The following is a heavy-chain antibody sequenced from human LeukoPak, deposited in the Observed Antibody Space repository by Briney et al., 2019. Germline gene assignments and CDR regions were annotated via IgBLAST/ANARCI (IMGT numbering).Heavy chain of an antibody. CDR2: IYHSGST. CDR3: ARLGASRGAFDI. D-gene: IGHD1-26*01. V-gene: IGHV4-38-2*02. J-gene: IGHJ3*02. CDR1: GYSISSGYY. Sequence: PSETLSLTCTVSGYSISSGYYWGWIRQPPGKGLEWIGSIYHSGSTYYNPSLKSRVTISVDTSKNQFSLKLSSVTAADTAVYYCARLGASRGAFDIWGQGTMVTVSS.